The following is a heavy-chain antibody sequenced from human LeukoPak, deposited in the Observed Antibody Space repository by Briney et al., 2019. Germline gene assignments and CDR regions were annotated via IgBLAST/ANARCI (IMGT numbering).Heavy chain of an antibody. Sequence: PSETPSLTCTVSGGSISSGDYYWSWIRQPPGKGLEWIGYIYYSGSTYYNPSLKSRVTLSVDTSKNQFSLKLSSVTAADTAVYYCARVVRDGYGSSGYYYDYGMDVWGQGTTVTVSS. J-gene: IGHJ6*02. CDR3: ARVVRDGYGSSGYYYDYGMDV. CDR2: IYYSGST. V-gene: IGHV4-30-4*01. D-gene: IGHD3-22*01. CDR1: GGSISSGDYY.